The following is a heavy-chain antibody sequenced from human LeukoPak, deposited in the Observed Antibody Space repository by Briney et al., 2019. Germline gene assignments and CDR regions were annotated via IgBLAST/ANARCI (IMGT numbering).Heavy chain of an antibody. CDR2: IYYSGST. D-gene: IGHD3-3*01. V-gene: IGHV4-31*03. CDR3: ARPYRSITIFGVVNLEDAFDI. J-gene: IGHJ3*02. Sequence: SETLSLTCTVSGGSISSGGYYWSWIRQHPGKGLEWIGYIYYSGSTYYNPSLKSRVTISVDTSKNQFSLKLSSVTAADTAVYYCARPYRSITIFGVVNLEDAFDIWGQGTMVTVSS. CDR1: GGSISSGGYY.